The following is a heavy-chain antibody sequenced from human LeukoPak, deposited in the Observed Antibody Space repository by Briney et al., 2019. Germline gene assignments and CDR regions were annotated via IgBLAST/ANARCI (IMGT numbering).Heavy chain of an antibody. J-gene: IGHJ6*02. V-gene: IGHV3-23*01. Sequence: SGGSLRLSCAASGFTFSSYAMSWVRQAPGKGLEWVSAISGSGGSTYYADSVKGRFTISRDNAKNSLYLQMNSLRAEDAAVYYCARENIAARDYYYYGMDVWGQGTTVTVSS. D-gene: IGHD6-6*01. CDR3: ARENIAARDYYYYGMDV. CDR2: ISGSGGST. CDR1: GFTFSSYA.